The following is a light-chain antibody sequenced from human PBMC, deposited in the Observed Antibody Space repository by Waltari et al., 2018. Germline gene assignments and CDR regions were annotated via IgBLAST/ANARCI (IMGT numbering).Light chain of an antibody. Sequence: QSVLTQPPSVSGAPGQRVTISCTGRSSNIGAGYDVHWYQQLPGTAPKLLIYGNSNRASGVPDRFSGSKSGTSASLAITGLQAEDEADYYCQSYDSSLSGADVVFGGGTKLTVL. CDR1: SSNIGAGYD. V-gene: IGLV1-40*01. J-gene: IGLJ2*01. CDR3: QSYDSSLSGADVV. CDR2: GNS.